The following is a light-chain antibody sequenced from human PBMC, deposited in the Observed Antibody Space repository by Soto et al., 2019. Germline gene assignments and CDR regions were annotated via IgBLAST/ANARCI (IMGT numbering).Light chain of an antibody. CDR2: EVS. V-gene: IGLV2-18*01. CDR1: STDFVGYNR. CDR3: AAWDDSVNGLYV. J-gene: IGLJ1*01. Sequence: QSALTQPPSVSGSPGQSVTISCTGTSTDFVGYNRVSWYQQPPGTAPKLMIYEVSKRPSGVPDRFSGSKSGNTASLTISGLQAADEADYYCAAWDDSVNGLYVFGTGTKLTVL.